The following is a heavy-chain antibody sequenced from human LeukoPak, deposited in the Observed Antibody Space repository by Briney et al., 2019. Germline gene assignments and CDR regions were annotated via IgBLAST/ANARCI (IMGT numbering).Heavy chain of an antibody. D-gene: IGHD2-21*02. CDR1: GYSFTSYW. J-gene: IGHJ4*02. Sequence: GESLKTSCKGSGYSFTSYWIGWVRQMPGKGLEWMGIIYPGDSDTRYSPSFQGQVTISADKSISTAYLQWSSLKASDTAMYYCARRAYCGGDCYLEIDYWGQGTLVTVSS. CDR2: IYPGDSDT. V-gene: IGHV5-51*01. CDR3: ARRAYCGGDCYLEIDY.